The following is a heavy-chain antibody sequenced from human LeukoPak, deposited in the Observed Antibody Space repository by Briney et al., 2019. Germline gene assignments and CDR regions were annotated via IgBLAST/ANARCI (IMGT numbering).Heavy chain of an antibody. CDR2: IYYSGST. V-gene: IGHV4-59*01. J-gene: IGHJ6*03. CDR1: GGSISSYY. CDR3: AARSYDVLTGAFYYYVDV. Sequence: SETLSLTCTVSGGSISSYYWSWIRQPPGKGLEWIGYIYYSGSTNYNPSLKSRVTISVDTFKNQFSLKLSSVTAADTAVYYCAARSYDVLTGAFYYYVDVWGKGTTVTVSS. D-gene: IGHD3-9*01.